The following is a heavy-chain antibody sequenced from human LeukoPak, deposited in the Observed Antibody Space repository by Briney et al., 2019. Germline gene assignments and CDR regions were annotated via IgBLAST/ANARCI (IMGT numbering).Heavy chain of an antibody. CDR2: ISPNTGDA. Sequence: GASGKVSCKTSGYAFNAYYIHWVRQAPGRGLEWTGWISPNTGDANYAHNFRGRVTMTRDTSISAAYMELSSLRSEDAAVYYCARGEFGEVLDFWGQGSLVSVSS. J-gene: IGHJ4*02. V-gene: IGHV1-2*07. CDR3: ARGEFGEVLDF. D-gene: IGHD3-16*01. CDR1: GYAFNAYY.